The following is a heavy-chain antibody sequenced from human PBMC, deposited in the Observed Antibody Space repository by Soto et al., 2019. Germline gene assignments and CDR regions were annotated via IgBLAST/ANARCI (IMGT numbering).Heavy chain of an antibody. V-gene: IGHV4-4*02. CDR3: ARVVLTITRGAFDA. J-gene: IGHJ3*01. CDR2: ISHSGTS. D-gene: IGHD3-9*01. CDR1: GGSISSSHW. Sequence: QVQLQESGPGLVKHSGTLSLTCAVSGGSISSSHWWTWVRQSPGKGLEYIGEISHSGTSNSNPSLKNRVTLSVDKSKNHFSLTLTSVTAADTAVYYCARVVLTITRGAFDAWGQGTLVIVSS.